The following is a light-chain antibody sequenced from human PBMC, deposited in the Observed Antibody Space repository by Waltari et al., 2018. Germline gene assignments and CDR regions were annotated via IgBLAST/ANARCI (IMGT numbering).Light chain of an antibody. J-gene: IGKJ1*01. CDR1: QSVSRA. CDR3: QKYVRLPAT. V-gene: IGKV3-20*01. CDR2: DAS. Sequence: EIVLTQSPGTLSLSPGETATLSCRASQSVSRALAWYQQKHGQAPRLLIYDASTRATGIPDRFSGSGSGTDFSLTIRRLEPEDFAVYYCQKYVRLPATFGQGTKVEIK.